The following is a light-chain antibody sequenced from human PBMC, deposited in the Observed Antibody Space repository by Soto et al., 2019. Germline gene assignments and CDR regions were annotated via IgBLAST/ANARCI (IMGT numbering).Light chain of an antibody. Sequence: EIVLTQSPGTLSLSPGERATLSCRVSQSVSSSYLAWYQQKPGQAPRLLIYGASSRATGIPDRFSGSGSGTDFTLTISRLEPEDFALYYCHQYGGSPPYTFGQGTKLEIK. J-gene: IGKJ2*01. CDR2: GAS. CDR3: HQYGGSPPYT. V-gene: IGKV3-20*01. CDR1: QSVSSSY.